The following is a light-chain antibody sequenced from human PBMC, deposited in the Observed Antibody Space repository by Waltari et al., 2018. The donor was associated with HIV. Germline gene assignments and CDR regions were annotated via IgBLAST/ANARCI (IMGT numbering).Light chain of an antibody. CDR3: QQCANWPRT. CDR1: QTIYTC. Sequence: EIVLTQSPATLSLSPGEGATRSCRASQTIYTCLAWYQLKPGQSLRLLIYGASTRATGIPARFSGSGSDTDFSLTISSLEPEDFAVYYCQQCANWPRTFGQGTKVEI. V-gene: IGKV3-11*01. J-gene: IGKJ1*01. CDR2: GAS.